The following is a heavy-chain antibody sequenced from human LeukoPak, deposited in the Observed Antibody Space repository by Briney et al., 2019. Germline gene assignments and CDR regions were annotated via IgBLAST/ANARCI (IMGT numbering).Heavy chain of an antibody. V-gene: IGHV3-30*18. CDR2: ISYDGSNK. J-gene: IGHJ4*02. CDR3: AKDRIERGYFDY. CDR1: GFTFSSYG. D-gene: IGHD2-15*01. Sequence: AGGSLRLSCAASGFTFSSYGMRWVRQAPGKGLEWVAVISYDGSNKYYADSVKGRFTISRDNSKNTLYLQMNSLRAEDTAVYYCAKDRIERGYFDYWGQGTLVTVSS.